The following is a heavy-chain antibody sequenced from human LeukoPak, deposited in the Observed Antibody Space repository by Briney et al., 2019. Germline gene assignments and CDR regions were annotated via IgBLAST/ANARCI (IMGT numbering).Heavy chain of an antibody. D-gene: IGHD5-18*01. V-gene: IGHV3-30-3*01. J-gene: IGHJ4*02. CDR2: ISYDGSNK. CDR1: GFTFSSYA. CDR3: ARAGRRGCSYGLN. Sequence: GGSLRLSCAASGFTFSSYAMHWVRQAPGKGLEWVAVISYDGSNKYYADSVKGRFTISRDNSKNTLYLQMNSLRAEDTAVYYCARAGRRGCSYGLNWGQGTLVTVSS.